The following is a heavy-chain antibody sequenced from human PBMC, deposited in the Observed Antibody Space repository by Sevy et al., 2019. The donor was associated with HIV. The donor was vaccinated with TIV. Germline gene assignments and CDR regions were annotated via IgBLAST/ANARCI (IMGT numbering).Heavy chain of an antibody. V-gene: IGHV1-2*02. J-gene: IGHJ4*02. Sequence: ASVKVSCKASGYTFTGYYMHWVRQAPGQGLEWMGWINPNSGGTNYAQKFQGRVTMTRDTSISTAYMELSRLRSDDTAVYYCARAAATIILFDHWGQGTLVTVSS. D-gene: IGHD5-12*01. CDR1: GYTFTGYY. CDR2: INPNSGGT. CDR3: ARAAATIILFDH.